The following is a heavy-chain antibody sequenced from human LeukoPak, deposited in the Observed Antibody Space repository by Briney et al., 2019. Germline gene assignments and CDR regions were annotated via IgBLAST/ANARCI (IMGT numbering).Heavy chain of an antibody. V-gene: IGHV3-48*04. CDR1: GFTFSSYS. D-gene: IGHD5-18*01. J-gene: IGHJ4*02. CDR2: ISSSGNTI. CDR3: ARLRGYSYGYGDY. Sequence: GGSLRLSCAASGFTFSSYSMNWVRQAPGKGLEWVSYISSSGNTIDYAVSVKGRFTISRDNAKNSLYLQMVSLRAEDTAVYYCARLRGYSYGYGDYWGQGTLVTVSS.